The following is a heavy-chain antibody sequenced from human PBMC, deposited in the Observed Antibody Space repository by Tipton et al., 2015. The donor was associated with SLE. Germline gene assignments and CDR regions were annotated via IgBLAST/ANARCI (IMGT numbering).Heavy chain of an antibody. Sequence: TLSLTCSFSGLSLSTTGVGVGWIRQTPGKALEWLAVVYWNDNKRYSPFLKGRLTITKDTSKTQVVLIMTNLDPVDTATYYCAHNILVPGDIGPFDFWGQGTLVTVSS. D-gene: IGHD2-21*01. CDR1: GLSLSTTGVG. CDR3: AHNILVPGDIGPFDF. CDR2: VYWNDNK. V-gene: IGHV2-5*01. J-gene: IGHJ5*01.